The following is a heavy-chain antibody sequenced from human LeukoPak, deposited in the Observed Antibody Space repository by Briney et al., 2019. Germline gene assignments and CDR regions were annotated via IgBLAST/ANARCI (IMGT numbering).Heavy chain of an antibody. J-gene: IGHJ6*02. D-gene: IGHD5-12*01. CDR3: ARNGGYDSEYFYGMDV. V-gene: IGHV3-53*01. Sequence: GGSLRLSCAASGFTVSSNYMSWVRQAPGLGLEWVSVIYSSGSTYYADSVKGRFTISRDNSKNTLYLQMNSLRAEDTAVYYCARNGGYDSEYFYGMDVWGQGTTVTASS. CDR1: GFTVSSNY. CDR2: IYSSGST.